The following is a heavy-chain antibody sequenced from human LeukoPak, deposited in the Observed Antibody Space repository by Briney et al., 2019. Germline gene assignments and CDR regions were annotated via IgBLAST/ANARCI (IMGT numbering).Heavy chain of an antibody. V-gene: IGHV5-51*01. CDR2: IYPGDSDT. CDR1: GYSFTTYW. Sequence: GASLKISCQASGYSFTTYWIGWVRQLPGKGLEWMGIIYPGDSDTKYSPSFQGQVTISADKSISTAYLQWSSLKASDTAMYYCARPPSYDGSGNHWGQGTLVTVSS. D-gene: IGHD3-10*01. J-gene: IGHJ4*02. CDR3: ARPPSYDGSGNH.